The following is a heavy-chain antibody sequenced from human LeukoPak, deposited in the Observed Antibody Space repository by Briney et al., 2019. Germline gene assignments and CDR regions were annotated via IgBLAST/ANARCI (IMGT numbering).Heavy chain of an antibody. D-gene: IGHD3-22*01. V-gene: IGHV3-30-3*01. Sequence: GRSLRLSCAASGFTFSSYAMHWVRQAPGKGLEWVAVVSYDGSNKYYAGSVKGRFTISRDNSKNTLYLQMNSLRAEDTAVYCCARVYYYDSSGYLGGDFDYWGQGTLVTVSS. J-gene: IGHJ4*02. CDR1: GFTFSSYA. CDR3: ARVYYYDSSGYLGGDFDY. CDR2: VSYDGSNK.